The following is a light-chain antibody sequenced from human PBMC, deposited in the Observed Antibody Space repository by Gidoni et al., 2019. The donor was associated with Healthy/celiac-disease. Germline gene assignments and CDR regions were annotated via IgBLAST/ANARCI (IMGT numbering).Light chain of an antibody. V-gene: IGKV3-11*01. CDR1: QSVSSD. J-gene: IGKJ5*01. Sequence: EIVLTQSPATLSLSPGERATLSCRASQSVSSDLAGYKQKPGQAPRLLIYDASNRATGIPARFSGSGSGTDFTLTISSLEPEDFAVYYWQQRSNWITFGQGTRLEIK. CDR2: DAS. CDR3: QQRSNWIT.